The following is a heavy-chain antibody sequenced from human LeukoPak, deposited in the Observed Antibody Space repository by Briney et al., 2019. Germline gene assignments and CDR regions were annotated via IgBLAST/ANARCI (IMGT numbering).Heavy chain of an antibody. CDR3: ARSADSSGYYSWVDY. J-gene: IGHJ4*02. V-gene: IGHV3-30*04. Sequence: GGSLRLSCAASGFTFSSYAMSWVRQAPGKGLEWVAVISYDGSNKYYADSVKGRFTISRDNSKNTLYLQMNSLRAEDTAVYYCARSADSSGYYSWVDYWGQGTLVTVSS. CDR1: GFTFSSYA. CDR2: ISYDGSNK. D-gene: IGHD3-22*01.